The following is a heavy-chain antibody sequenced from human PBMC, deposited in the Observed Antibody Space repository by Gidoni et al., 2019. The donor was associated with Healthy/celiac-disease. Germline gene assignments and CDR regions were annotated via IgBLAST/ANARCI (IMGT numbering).Heavy chain of an antibody. V-gene: IGHV3-21*01. J-gene: IGHJ6*02. D-gene: IGHD3-3*01. CDR2: ISSSSSYI. CDR1: GFTFSSYS. CDR3: ARAGSEYLTIFGVVIMYGMDV. Sequence: EVQLVESGGGLVKPGGSLRLSCAASGFTFSSYSMNWVRQAPGKGLEWVSSISSSSSYIYYADSVKGRFTISRDNAKNSLYLQMNSLRAEDTAVYYCARAGSEYLTIFGVVIMYGMDVWGQGTTVTVSS.